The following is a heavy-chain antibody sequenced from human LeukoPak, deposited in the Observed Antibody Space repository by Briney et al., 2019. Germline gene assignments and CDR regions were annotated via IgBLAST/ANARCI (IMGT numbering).Heavy chain of an antibody. Sequence: GASVKVSCKASGYTFTGYYIHWVRQAPGQGLEWMGWINPNSGGTKYAQEFQGRVTMTRDTSISTAYMELSRLRSDDTAVYYCARWFYRYSGYDLDYWGQGTLVTVSS. CDR3: ARWFYRYSGYDLDY. CDR1: GYTFTGYY. V-gene: IGHV1-2*02. CDR2: INPNSGGT. D-gene: IGHD5-12*01. J-gene: IGHJ4*02.